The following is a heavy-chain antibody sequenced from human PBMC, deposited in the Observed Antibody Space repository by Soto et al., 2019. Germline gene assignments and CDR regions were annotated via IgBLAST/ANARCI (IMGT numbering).Heavy chain of an antibody. J-gene: IGHJ4*02. CDR1: WGSISSYY. CDR3: ARLSSGWKHFDY. CDR2: IYYSGST. Sequence: SETLSLTCTVSWGSISSYYWSWIRQPPGKGLEWIGYIYYSGSTNYNPSLKSRVTISVDTSKNQFSLKLSSVTAADTAVYYCARLSSGWKHFDYWGQGTLVTVSS. D-gene: IGHD6-19*01. V-gene: IGHV4-59*08.